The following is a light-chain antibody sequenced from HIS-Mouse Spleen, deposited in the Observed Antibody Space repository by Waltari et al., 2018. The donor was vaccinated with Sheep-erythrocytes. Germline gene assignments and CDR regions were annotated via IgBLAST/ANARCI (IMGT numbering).Light chain of an antibody. Sequence: QSVLTQPPSASGTPGQRVTISCSGSSSNIGSNYVYWYQQLPGTAPKLLIYRNNKRPSGGPARFSGSKSGTSASLAISGLRSEDEADYYCAAWDDSLSGVVFGGGTKLTVL. J-gene: IGLJ2*01. CDR2: RNN. CDR1: SSNIGSNY. CDR3: AAWDDSLSGVV. V-gene: IGLV1-47*01.